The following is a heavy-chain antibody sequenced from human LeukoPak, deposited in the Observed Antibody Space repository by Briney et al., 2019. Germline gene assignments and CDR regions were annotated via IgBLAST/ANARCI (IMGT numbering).Heavy chain of an antibody. D-gene: IGHD2-2*01. CDR1: GYTFTSYG. J-gene: IGHJ4*02. V-gene: IGHV1-18*01. Sequence: GASVQVSCQASGYTFTSYGISWVRQAPGQGLEWMGWISAYNGNTNYAQKLQGRVTMTTDTSTSTAYMELRSLRSDDTAVYYCARGYLSDIVVVPAAFDYWGQGTLVTVSS. CDR3: ARGYLSDIVVVPAAFDY. CDR2: ISAYNGNT.